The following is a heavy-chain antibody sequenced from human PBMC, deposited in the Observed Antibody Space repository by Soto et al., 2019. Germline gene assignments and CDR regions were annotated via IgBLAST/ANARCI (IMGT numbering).Heavy chain of an antibody. J-gene: IGHJ4*02. CDR3: ARALRWELSPRGTFDY. CDR1: GGSFSGYY. D-gene: IGHD3-16*02. CDR2: INHSGST. Sequence: QVQLQQWGAGLLKPSETLSLTCAVYGGSFSGYYWSWIRQPPGEGLEWIGEINHSGSTNYNPSLKSRVTISVDTSKNQFSLKLSSVTAADTAVYYCARALRWELSPRGTFDYWGQGTLVTVSS. V-gene: IGHV4-34*01.